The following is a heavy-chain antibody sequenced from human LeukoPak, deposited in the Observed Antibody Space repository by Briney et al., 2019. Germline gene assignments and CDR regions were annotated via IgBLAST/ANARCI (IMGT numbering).Heavy chain of an antibody. Sequence: ASVKVSCKASGYTFTSYDINWMRQATGQGLEWMGWINTNTGNPTYAQGFTGRFVFSLDTSVSTTYLQISSLETEDTAIYYCARSNNDGDYLGVGFDYWGQGALVTVSS. J-gene: IGHJ4*02. CDR1: GYTFTSYD. CDR2: INTNTGNP. D-gene: IGHD4-17*01. V-gene: IGHV7-4-1*02. CDR3: ARSNNDGDYLGVGFDY.